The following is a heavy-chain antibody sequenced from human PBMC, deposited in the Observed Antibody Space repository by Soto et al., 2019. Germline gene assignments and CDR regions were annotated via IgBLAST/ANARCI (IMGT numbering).Heavy chain of an antibody. V-gene: IGHV4-31*03. Sequence: SETLSLTCTVSGGSISSGGYYWSWIRQHPGKGLEWIGYIYYSGSTYYNPSLKSRVTISVDTSKNQFSLKLSSVTAADTAVYYCASGRSRYFYYGMDVWGQGTTVTVSS. J-gene: IGHJ6*02. D-gene: IGHD2-15*01. CDR2: IYYSGST. CDR1: GGSISSGGYY. CDR3: ASGRSRYFYYGMDV.